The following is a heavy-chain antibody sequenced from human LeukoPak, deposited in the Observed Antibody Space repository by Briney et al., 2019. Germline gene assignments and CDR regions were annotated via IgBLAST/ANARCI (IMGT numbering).Heavy chain of an antibody. V-gene: IGHV1-69*13. CDR2: IIPIFGTA. D-gene: IGHD1-26*01. CDR3: ARDPGVGATFGHFQH. J-gene: IGHJ1*01. CDR1: GGTFSSYA. Sequence: ASVKVSCKASGGTFSSYAISWVRQAPGQGLEWMGGIIPIFGTANYAQKFQGRVTITADESTSTAYMELSSLRSEDTAVYYCARDPGVGATFGHFQHWGQGTLVTVSS.